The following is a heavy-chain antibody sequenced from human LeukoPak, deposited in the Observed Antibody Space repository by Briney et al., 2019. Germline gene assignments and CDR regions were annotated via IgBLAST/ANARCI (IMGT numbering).Heavy chain of an antibody. D-gene: IGHD6-13*01. CDR2: ISYDGNNK. J-gene: IGHJ4*02. V-gene: IGHV3-30*03. CDR3: ARGGYSSSWYHDS. CDR1: GFTFSSYG. Sequence: PGGSLRLSCAASGFTFSSYGMHWVRQAPGKGPEWVAVISYDGNNKYYADSVKGRFTISRDNAKNSLYLQINSLRTEDTAVYYCARGGYSSSWYHDSWGQGILVTVSS.